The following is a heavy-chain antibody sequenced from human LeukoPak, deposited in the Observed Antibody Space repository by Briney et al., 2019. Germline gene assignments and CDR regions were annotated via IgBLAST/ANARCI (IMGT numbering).Heavy chain of an antibody. V-gene: IGHV4-39*01. CDR1: GGSISSSSYY. Sequence: SETLSLTCTVSGGSISSSSYYWGWIRQPPGKVLEWTGSIYYSGSTYYNPSLKSRVTISVDTSKNQFSLKLSSVTAADTAVYYCASTAPQDCSGGSCCSLRWYYYYGMDVWGQGTTVTVSS. CDR3: ASTAPQDCSGGSCCSLRWYYYYGMDV. CDR2: IYYSGST. D-gene: IGHD2-15*01. J-gene: IGHJ6*02.